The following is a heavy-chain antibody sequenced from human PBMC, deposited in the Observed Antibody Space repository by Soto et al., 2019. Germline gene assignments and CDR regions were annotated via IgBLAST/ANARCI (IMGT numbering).Heavy chain of an antibody. J-gene: IGHJ4*02. D-gene: IGHD3-16*01. CDR3: ARDPADSMIGIDY. V-gene: IGHV1-2*02. CDR1: GYTFTDYF. CDR2: INGNSGGT. Sequence: QVQLMQSGAEAKKPGASVKVSCKASGYTFTDYFMHWVRQARGQGLEWMGWINGNSGGTSYAQKFQGRVAMTRDTSISTAYMELSSLTFDDTAVYYCARDPADSMIGIDYWGQGTLVTVSS.